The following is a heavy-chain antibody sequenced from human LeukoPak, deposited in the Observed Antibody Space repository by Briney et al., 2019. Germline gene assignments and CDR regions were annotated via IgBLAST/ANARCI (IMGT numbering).Heavy chain of an antibody. D-gene: IGHD2-8*01. Sequence: PSETLSLTCTVSGGSISTYYWSWIRQPPGKGLEWIGYIDYSGSTNYNPSLKSRVTLSVDTSKNQFSLKVNSVTAADTAVYYCARVGQGCFDLWGRGTLVTVSS. CDR2: IDYSGST. V-gene: IGHV4-59*01. J-gene: IGHJ2*01. CDR1: GGSISTYY. CDR3: ARVGQGCFDL.